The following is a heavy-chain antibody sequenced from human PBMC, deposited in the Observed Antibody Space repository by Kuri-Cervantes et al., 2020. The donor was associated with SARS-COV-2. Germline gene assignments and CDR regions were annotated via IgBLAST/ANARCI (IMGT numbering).Heavy chain of an antibody. Sequence: ESLKISCAVYGGSFSSYYWGWIRQPPGKGLEWIGSIYYSGSTYYNPSLKSRVTIYVDTSKNQFSLKLSSVTAADTAVYYCASYHQLLPRRSFDYWGQGTLVTVSS. CDR3: ASYHQLLPRRSFDY. J-gene: IGHJ4*02. D-gene: IGHD2-2*01. CDR1: GGSFSSYY. CDR2: IYYSGST. V-gene: IGHV4-39*01.